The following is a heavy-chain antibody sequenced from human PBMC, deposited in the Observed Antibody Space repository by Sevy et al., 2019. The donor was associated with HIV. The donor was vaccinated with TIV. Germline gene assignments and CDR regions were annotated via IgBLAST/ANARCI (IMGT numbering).Heavy chain of an antibody. J-gene: IGHJ4*02. Sequence: GGSLRLSCEASGFSFSTYALTWVRQAPGKGLEWVSGITGSGTSTYYADSVKGRLTISRDNSQNTLYLQMNSLRAEDTAVYYCADSEDILTGYYPFGHWGQGTLVTVSS. D-gene: IGHD3-9*01. CDR3: ADSEDILTGYYPFGH. CDR1: GFSFSTYA. CDR2: ITGSGTST. V-gene: IGHV3-23*01.